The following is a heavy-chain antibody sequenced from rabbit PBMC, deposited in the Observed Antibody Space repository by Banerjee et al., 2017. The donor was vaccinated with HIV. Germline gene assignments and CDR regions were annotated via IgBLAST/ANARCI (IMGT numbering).Heavy chain of an antibody. Sequence: QSLEESGGDLVKPGASLTLTCTASGFSFSGFYYMCWVRQAPGKGLEWIACIYADSSGSTYYASWAKGRFTISKTSSTTVTLQMTSLTAADTATYFCVRWSSDDYLGLWGQGTLVTVS. D-gene: IGHD1-1*01. J-gene: IGHJ3*01. CDR2: IYADSSGST. CDR1: GFSFSGFYY. V-gene: IGHV1S40*01. CDR3: VRWSSDDYLGL.